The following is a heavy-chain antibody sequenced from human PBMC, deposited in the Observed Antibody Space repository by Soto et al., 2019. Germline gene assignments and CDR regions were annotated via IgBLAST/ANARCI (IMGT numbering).Heavy chain of an antibody. D-gene: IGHD1-26*01. J-gene: IGHJ4*02. V-gene: IGHV4-28*01. CDR3: ARREIQGPIDY. Sequence: QVQLQESGPGLVKPSDTLSLTCAVSGYSISSSNWCGWIGQPPGKGLEWIGYIYYSGTTYYHPSLKSRITMSVATSQTQFSLKLTCVTAVDTAVYYCARREIQGPIDYWGQGTLVTVSS. CDR2: IYYSGTT. CDR1: GYSISSSNW.